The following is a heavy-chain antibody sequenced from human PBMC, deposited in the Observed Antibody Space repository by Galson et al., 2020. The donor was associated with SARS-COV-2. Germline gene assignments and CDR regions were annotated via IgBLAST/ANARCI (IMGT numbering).Heavy chain of an antibody. CDR3: ARGTFDY. CDR2: ISGDAGYT. J-gene: IGHJ4*02. Sequence: GGSLRLSCAASGFTFTTFGMSWVRQAPGKGLEWVSTISGDAGYTYYTDNSKNMVYLQMNSLRAEDTAIYYCARGTFDYWGQGILVTVSS. CDR1: GFTFTTFG. V-gene: IGHV3-23*01.